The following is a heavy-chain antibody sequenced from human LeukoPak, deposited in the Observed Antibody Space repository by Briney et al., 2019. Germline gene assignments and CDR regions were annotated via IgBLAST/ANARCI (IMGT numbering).Heavy chain of an antibody. Sequence: QPGGSLRLSCAASGFTFSSYSMNWVSQAPGKGLEWVSYISSSSNTIYYADSLKGRFTISRDNARNSLYLQMNSLRAEDTAVYYCARDRLYYDSPNWFDPWGQGTLVTVSS. CDR3: ARDRLYYDSPNWFDP. D-gene: IGHD3-3*01. J-gene: IGHJ5*02. CDR2: ISSSSNTI. V-gene: IGHV3-48*01. CDR1: GFTFSSYS.